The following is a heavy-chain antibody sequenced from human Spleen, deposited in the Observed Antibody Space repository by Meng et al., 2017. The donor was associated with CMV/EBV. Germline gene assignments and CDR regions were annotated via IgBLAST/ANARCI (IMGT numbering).Heavy chain of an antibody. D-gene: IGHD6-13*01. CDR1: GFTFSSYW. CDR2: INSDGSST. V-gene: IGHV3-74*01. Sequence: GGSLRLSCAASGFTFSSYWMHWVRQAPGKGLVWVSRINSDGSSTSYADSVKGRFTISRDNSKNTLYLQMNSLRAEDTAVYYCARDIAAAGTVRRHYYHYGMDVWGQGTTVTVSS. CDR3: ARDIAAAGTVRRHYYHYGMDV. J-gene: IGHJ6*02.